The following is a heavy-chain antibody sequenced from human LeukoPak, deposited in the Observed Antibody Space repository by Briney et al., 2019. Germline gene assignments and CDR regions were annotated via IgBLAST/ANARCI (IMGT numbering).Heavy chain of an antibody. CDR3: TRDYYDGSAYSSDY. V-gene: IGHV3-49*04. Sequence: QSGGSLILSCTASGFTFGDYAMGWVRQAPGKGLEWVGFIRSKTYGGTTEYAASVKGRFTISRDDSKSIAYLQMNSLKTEDTAVYYCTRDYYDGSAYSSDYWGQGTLVTVSS. CDR1: GFTFGDYA. J-gene: IGHJ4*02. D-gene: IGHD3-22*01. CDR2: IRSKTYGGTT.